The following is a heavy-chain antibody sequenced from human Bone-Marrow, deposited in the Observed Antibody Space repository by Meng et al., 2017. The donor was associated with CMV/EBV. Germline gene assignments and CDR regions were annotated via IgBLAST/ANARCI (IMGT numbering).Heavy chain of an antibody. CDR3: ARILYPSGVDP. Sequence: LYCLASGFIFDRYAMTWVRQATGRGLEWVAVIYSGDHTCCAESVRGRFTISRDNSKNTPYLQMNSLRAEDTAVYYCARILYPSGVDPWGQGTLVTVSS. J-gene: IGHJ5*02. CDR1: GFIFDRYA. D-gene: IGHD2-8*01. V-gene: IGHV3-53*01. CDR2: IYSGDHT.